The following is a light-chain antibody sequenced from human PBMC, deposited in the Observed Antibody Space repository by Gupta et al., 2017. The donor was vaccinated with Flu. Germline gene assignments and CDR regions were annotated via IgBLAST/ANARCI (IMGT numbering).Light chain of an antibody. CDR2: SNV. V-gene: IGLV1-44*01. J-gene: IGLJ3*02. CDR3: AAWDDSVNGWV. CDR1: SSTIGTNI. Sequence: QSLLTQPPSASGTPGQRVTISCSGGSSTIGTNIVNWYQQFPGTAPKLLIYSNVERPSGVPDRFSGSKSGTSASLAISGLQSEDEAEYFCAAWDDSVNGWVFGGGTKVTVL.